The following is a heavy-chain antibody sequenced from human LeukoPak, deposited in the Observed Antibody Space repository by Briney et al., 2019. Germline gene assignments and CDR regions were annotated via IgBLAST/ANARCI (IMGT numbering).Heavy chain of an antibody. J-gene: IGHJ6*04. Sequence: GGSLRLSCAASGFTFSSYEMNWVRQAPGKGLEWVSYISSSGSTIYYADSVRGRFTISRDNAKNSLYLQMNSLRAEDTSVYYCAELGITMIGGVWGKGTTVTISS. CDR3: AELGITMIGGV. D-gene: IGHD3-10*02. V-gene: IGHV3-48*03. CDR1: GFTFSSYE. CDR2: ISSSGSTI.